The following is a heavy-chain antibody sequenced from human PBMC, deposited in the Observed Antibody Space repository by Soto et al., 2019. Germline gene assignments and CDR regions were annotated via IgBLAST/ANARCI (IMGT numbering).Heavy chain of an antibody. CDR2: IYYSGST. Sequence: SETLSLTCTFSGGSISSYYWSWIRQPPGKGLEWIGYIYYSGSTNYNPSLKSRVTISVDTSKNQFSLKLSSVTAADTAVYYCARHSYYYGSGSYYQDYYYGMDVWGQGTTVTVSS. V-gene: IGHV4-59*08. D-gene: IGHD3-10*01. J-gene: IGHJ6*02. CDR3: ARHSYYYGSGSYYQDYYYGMDV. CDR1: GGSISSYY.